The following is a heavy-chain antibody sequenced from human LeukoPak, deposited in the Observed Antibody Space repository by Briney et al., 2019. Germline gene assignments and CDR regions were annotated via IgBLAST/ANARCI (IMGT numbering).Heavy chain of an antibody. V-gene: IGHV3-23*01. J-gene: IGHJ4*02. Sequence: GGSLRLSCAASGFTFSSYAMSWVRQAPGKGLEWVSAISGSGGSTYYADSVKGRFTISRDNSKNTLYLQMNSLRAEDTAVYYCAKGNYYDILTGYYDLYYFDYWGQGTLVTVSP. CDR2: ISGSGGST. CDR3: AKGNYYDILTGYYDLYYFDY. CDR1: GFTFSSYA. D-gene: IGHD3-9*01.